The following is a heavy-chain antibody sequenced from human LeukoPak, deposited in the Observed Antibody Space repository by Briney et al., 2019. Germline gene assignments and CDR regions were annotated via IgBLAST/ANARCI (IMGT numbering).Heavy chain of an antibody. Sequence: GESLKISCKGSGYSFTSYWIGWVRQMPGKGLEWMGIIYPGDSDTRYSPSFQGQVTISADKSTSTAYLQWSSLKASDTAMYYCARHYCSGGSCYYYFDYWGQGTLVTVSS. CDR2: IYPGDSDT. CDR3: ARHYCSGGSCYYYFDY. D-gene: IGHD2-15*01. V-gene: IGHV5-51*01. J-gene: IGHJ4*02. CDR1: GYSFTSYW.